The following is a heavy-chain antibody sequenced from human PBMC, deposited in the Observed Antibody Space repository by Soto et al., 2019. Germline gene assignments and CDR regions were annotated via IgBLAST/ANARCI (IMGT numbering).Heavy chain of an antibody. V-gene: IGHV3-74*01. CDR3: ARVGVGSYNWFDP. CDR1: GFTFTSYW. J-gene: IGHJ5*02. Sequence: EVQLVESGGGLVPPGGSLRLSCAASGFTFTSYWMHWVRQAPGKGLVWVSRINSDESSTTYADSVKGRFTISRDNARNTLYLQMNSLRAEDTAVYYCARVGVGSYNWFDPWGQGTLVTVSS. CDR2: INSDESST. D-gene: IGHD2-15*01.